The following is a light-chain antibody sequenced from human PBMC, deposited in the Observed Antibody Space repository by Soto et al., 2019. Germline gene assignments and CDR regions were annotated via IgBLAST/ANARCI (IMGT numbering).Light chain of an antibody. CDR1: QSFSSN. J-gene: IGKJ1*01. Sequence: EVVMTQSPGTLSVSPGERATLSCRASQSFSSNLAWYQEKPGQAPRLLFYGASTRATGIPARFGGSGSGTDFTLTISSLQSEDFEVYYCQQYNNWPRTFGPGTKVDI. CDR3: QQYNNWPRT. V-gene: IGKV3-15*01. CDR2: GAS.